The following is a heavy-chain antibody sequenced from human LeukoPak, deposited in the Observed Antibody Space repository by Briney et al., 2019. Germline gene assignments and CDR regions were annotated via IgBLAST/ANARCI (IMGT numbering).Heavy chain of an antibody. CDR1: GFTFSGSA. D-gene: IGHD3-22*01. V-gene: IGHV3-73*01. Sequence: GGSLKLSCAASGFTFSGSAIHWVRQASGKGLEWVGHIRSKANNYATAYTASMKGRFTISRDDSNNMAYLQMDSLQTEDSAVYYRTRRLSGHYLFDYWGQGTLVTVSS. CDR3: TRRLSGHYLFDY. J-gene: IGHJ4*02. CDR2: IRSKANNYAT.